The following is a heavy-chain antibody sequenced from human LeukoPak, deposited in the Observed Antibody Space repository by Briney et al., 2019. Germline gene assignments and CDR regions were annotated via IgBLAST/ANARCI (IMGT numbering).Heavy chain of an antibody. Sequence: PSETLSLTCTVSGGSVNSSSYYWGWIRQPPGKALEWIGSVYHSGYTYYNPSLKSRVTISIDTSKNQFSLRLSSVTAADTAVYFCAGRLDYFDTSSSQGDHFDYWGQGTLVTVSS. J-gene: IGHJ4*02. D-gene: IGHD3-22*01. CDR2: VYHSGYT. CDR3: AGRLDYFDTSSSQGDHFDY. CDR1: GGSVNSSSYY. V-gene: IGHV4-39*01.